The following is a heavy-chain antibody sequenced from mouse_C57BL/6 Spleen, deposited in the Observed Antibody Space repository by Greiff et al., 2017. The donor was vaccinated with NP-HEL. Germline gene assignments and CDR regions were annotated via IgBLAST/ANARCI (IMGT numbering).Heavy chain of an antibody. CDR2: IDPANGNT. CDR3: ARGKLTGYRDY. Sequence: VQLKESVAELVRPGASVKLSCTASGFNIKNTYMHWVKQRPEQGLEWIGRIDPANGNTKYAPKFQGQAPLTAATSSNPAYLQLSSLTSEDTAIYYGARGKLTGYRDYWGQGTTLTVSS. J-gene: IGHJ2*01. D-gene: IGHD4-1*01. V-gene: IGHV14-3*01. CDR1: GFNIKNTY.